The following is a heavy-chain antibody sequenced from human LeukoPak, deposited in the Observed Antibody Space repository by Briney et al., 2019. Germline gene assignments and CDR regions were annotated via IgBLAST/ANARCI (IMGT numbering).Heavy chain of an antibody. J-gene: IGHJ4*02. V-gene: IGHV3-23*01. Sequence: GGSLRLSCAASGFTFSSYAMSWVRQAPGEGLEWVSSITTSGGSTYYADSVKGRFTISRDNAKNTLYLQMNSLRAEDRAVYYCAKDVTWVQLCLDYWGQGTLVTVSS. CDR3: AKDVTWVQLCLDY. CDR2: ITTSGGST. CDR1: GFTFSSYA. D-gene: IGHD5-18*01.